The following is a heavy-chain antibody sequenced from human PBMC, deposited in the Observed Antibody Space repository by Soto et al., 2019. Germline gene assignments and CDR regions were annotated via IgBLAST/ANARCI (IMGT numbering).Heavy chain of an antibody. V-gene: IGHV3-30*18. Sequence: GGSLRLSCAASGFTFSSYGMHWVRQAPGKGLEWVAVISYDGSNKYYADSVKGRFTISRDNSKNTLCLQMNSLRAEDTAVYYCAKDFTRLITGTTLYYWGQGTLVTVSS. CDR3: AKDFTRLITGTTLYY. CDR1: GFTFSSYG. D-gene: IGHD1-7*01. CDR2: ISYDGSNK. J-gene: IGHJ4*02.